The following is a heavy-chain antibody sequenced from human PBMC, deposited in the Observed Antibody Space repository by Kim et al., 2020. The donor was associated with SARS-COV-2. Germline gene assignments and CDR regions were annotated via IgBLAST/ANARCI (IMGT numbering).Heavy chain of an antibody. Sequence: SETLSLTCTVSGGSISSGSYYWGWIRQPPGKGLEWIGSIYYSGSTYYNPSLKSRVTISVDTSKNQFSLKLSSLTAADTAVYYCASTWLQLYNWFDPWGQG. CDR2: IYYSGST. CDR3: ASTWLQLYNWFDP. CDR1: GGSISSGSYY. V-gene: IGHV4-39*07. D-gene: IGHD1-1*01. J-gene: IGHJ5*02.